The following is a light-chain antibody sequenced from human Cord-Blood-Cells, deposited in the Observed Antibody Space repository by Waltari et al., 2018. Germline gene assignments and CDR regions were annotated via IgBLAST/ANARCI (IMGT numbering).Light chain of an antibody. J-gene: IGLJ1*01. CDR2: DVS. CDR1: SSDVGGYNY. CDR3: SSYTSSSTLYV. V-gene: IGLV2-14*01. Sequence: SALLQPASVSGSPGQSITISCTGTSSDVGGYNYVSWYQQHPGKAPKLMIYDVSNRPSGVSNLFSGSKSGNTASLTISGLQAEDEADYYCSSYTSSSTLYVFGTGTKVTVL.